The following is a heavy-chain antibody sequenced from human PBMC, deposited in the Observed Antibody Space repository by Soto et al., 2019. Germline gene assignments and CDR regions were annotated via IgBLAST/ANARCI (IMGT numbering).Heavy chain of an antibody. CDR3: ARDARYYYDSSGYPRDY. J-gene: IGHJ4*02. CDR1: GYTFTSYG. Sequence: ASVKVSCKASGYTFTSYGISWVRQAPGQGLEWMGWISAYNGNTNYAQKLQGRVTMTTDTSTSTAYMELRSLRSDDTAVYYCARDARYYYDSSGYPRDYWGQGTLVTVSS. CDR2: ISAYNGNT. V-gene: IGHV1-18*01. D-gene: IGHD3-22*01.